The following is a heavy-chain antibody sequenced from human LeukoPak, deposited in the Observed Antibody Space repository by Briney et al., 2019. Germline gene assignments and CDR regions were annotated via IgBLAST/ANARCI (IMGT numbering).Heavy chain of an antibody. D-gene: IGHD2-21*02. V-gene: IGHV3-30*04. Sequence: GGSLRLSCAASGFSFSSYAMHWVRQAPGKGLEWVAVISYDGSNKYYADSVKGRFTISRDNSKNTLYLQMNSLRAEDTAVYYCARDRGDCGGNCYLFDYWGQGTLVTVSS. CDR2: ISYDGSNK. CDR1: GFSFSSYA. CDR3: ARDRGDCGGNCYLFDY. J-gene: IGHJ4*02.